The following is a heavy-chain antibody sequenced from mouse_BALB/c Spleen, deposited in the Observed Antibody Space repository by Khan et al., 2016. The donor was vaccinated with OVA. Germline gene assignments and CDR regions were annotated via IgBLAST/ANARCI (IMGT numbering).Heavy chain of an antibody. CDR3: ARGYYRYDGYYAMDY. CDR1: GFSLSRYI. Sequence: QMQLEESGPGLVAPSQSLSITCTVSGFSLSRYIINWVRQPPGKGLEWLGMIWGGGGTDYNSPLKSRLSISKDNSKSQVFLKMNSLQTDDTAMYYCARGYYRYDGYYAMDYWGQGTSVTVSS. V-gene: IGHV2-6-4*01. D-gene: IGHD2-14*01. CDR2: IWGGGGT. J-gene: IGHJ4*01.